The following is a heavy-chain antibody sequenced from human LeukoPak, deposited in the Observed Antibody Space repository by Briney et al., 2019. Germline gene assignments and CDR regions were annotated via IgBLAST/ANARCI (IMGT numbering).Heavy chain of an antibody. CDR1: GYTFTSYG. D-gene: IGHD3-22*01. Sequence: ASVKVSCKASGYTFTSYGISWVRQAPGQGLEWMGWISAYNGNTNYAQKLQGRVTMTTDTSTSTAYMELRSLRSDDTAVYYCARGRSYYYDSSGSLVFDYWGQGTLVTVSS. V-gene: IGHV1-18*01. J-gene: IGHJ4*02. CDR3: ARGRSYYYDSSGSLVFDY. CDR2: ISAYNGNT.